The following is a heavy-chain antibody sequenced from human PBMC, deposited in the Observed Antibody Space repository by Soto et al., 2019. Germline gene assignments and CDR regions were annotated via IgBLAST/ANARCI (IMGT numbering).Heavy chain of an antibody. J-gene: IGHJ6*03. Sequence: GGSLRLSCAASGSTVSSNYMSWVRQAPGKGLEWVSVIYSGGSTYYADSVKGRFTISRDNSKNTLYLQMNSLRAEDTAVYYCAREGYCSSTSCYVYYYYYMDVWGKGTTVTVSS. V-gene: IGHV3-66*01. CDR1: GSTVSSNY. CDR2: IYSGGST. CDR3: AREGYCSSTSCYVYYYYYMDV. D-gene: IGHD2-2*01.